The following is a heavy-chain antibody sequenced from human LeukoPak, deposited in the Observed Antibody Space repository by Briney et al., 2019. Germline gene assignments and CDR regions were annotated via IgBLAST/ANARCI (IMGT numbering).Heavy chain of an antibody. CDR3: ARADVDFWNDYSDAFDI. J-gene: IGHJ3*02. CDR1: GGSISGYY. V-gene: IGHV4-59*01. D-gene: IGHD3-3*01. CDR2: IYYRGGT. Sequence: SETLSLTCSVSGGSISGYYWNGIRQPPGKGREGIGNIYYRGGTNYNPSLKSRVTISVDTSKKQFSLKLSSVTAADTAVYYCARADVDFWNDYSDAFDIWGQGTMVTVSS.